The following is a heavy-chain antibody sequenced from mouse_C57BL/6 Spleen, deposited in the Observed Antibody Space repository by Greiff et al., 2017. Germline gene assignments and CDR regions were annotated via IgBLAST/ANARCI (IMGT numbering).Heavy chain of an antibody. J-gene: IGHJ4*01. CDR2: INPSNGGT. CDR1: GYTFTSYW. CDR3: ARSGQRNAMDY. Sequence: QVQLKQPGTELVKPGASVKLSCKASGYTFTSYWMHWVKQRPGQGLEWIGNINPSNGGTNYNEKFKSKATLTVDKSSSTAYMQLSSLTSEDAAVYYCARSGQRNAMDYWGQGTSVTVSS. D-gene: IGHD3-3*01. V-gene: IGHV1-53*01.